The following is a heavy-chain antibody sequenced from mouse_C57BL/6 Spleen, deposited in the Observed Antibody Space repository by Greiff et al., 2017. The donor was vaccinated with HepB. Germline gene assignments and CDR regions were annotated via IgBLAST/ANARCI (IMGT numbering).Heavy chain of an antibody. Sequence: QVQLQQSGPELVKPGASVKISCKASGYAFSSSWMNWVKQRPGKGLEWIGRIYPGDGDTNYNGKFKGKATLTADKSSSTAYMQLSSLTSEDSAVYFCASNYDAMDYWGQVTSVTVSS. J-gene: IGHJ4*01. V-gene: IGHV1-82*01. CDR2: IYPGDGDT. CDR1: GYAFSSSW. CDR3: ASNYDAMDY.